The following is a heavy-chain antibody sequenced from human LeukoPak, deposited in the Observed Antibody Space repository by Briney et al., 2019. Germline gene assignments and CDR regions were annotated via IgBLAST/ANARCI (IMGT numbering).Heavy chain of an antibody. Sequence: SETLSLTCTVSGGSTSSYYWSWIRQPPGKGLEWIGYIYYSGSTNYNPSLKSRVTISVDTSKNQFSLKLSSVTAADTAVYYCARAALYYDFWSGYWFDPWGQGTLVTVSS. V-gene: IGHV4-59*01. J-gene: IGHJ5*02. CDR2: IYYSGST. D-gene: IGHD3-3*01. CDR3: ARAALYYDFWSGYWFDP. CDR1: GGSTSSYY.